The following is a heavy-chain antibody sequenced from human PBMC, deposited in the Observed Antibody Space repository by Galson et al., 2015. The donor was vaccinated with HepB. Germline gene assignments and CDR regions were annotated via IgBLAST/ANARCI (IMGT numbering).Heavy chain of an antibody. CDR1: GYTLTELP. Sequence: SVKVSCKVSGYTLTELPMHWVRQAPGKGLEWMGGFDPEDGETIYAQKFQGRVTMTEDASTDTAYMELSSLRSEDTAVYYCATGRYYGDYPDAFDIWGQGTMVTVSS. CDR2: FDPEDGET. J-gene: IGHJ3*02. CDR3: ATGRYYGDYPDAFDI. D-gene: IGHD4-17*01. V-gene: IGHV1-24*01.